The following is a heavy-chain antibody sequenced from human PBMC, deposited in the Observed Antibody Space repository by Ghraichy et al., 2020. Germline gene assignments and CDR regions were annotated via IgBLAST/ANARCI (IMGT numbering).Heavy chain of an antibody. D-gene: IGHD2-15*01. J-gene: IGHJ2*01. CDR1: GGTLSNFY. Sequence: SETLSLTCDVSGGTLSNFYWDWIRQSPGKGLEWIGEIHETGRTNYNPALKGRVAISADTSKNQFSLKLTSVIAADTAVYFCVRAYCSGGSCWNWYFDLWGRGTLVSVSS. V-gene: IGHV4-34*01. CDR2: IHETGRT. CDR3: VRAYCSGGSCWNWYFDL.